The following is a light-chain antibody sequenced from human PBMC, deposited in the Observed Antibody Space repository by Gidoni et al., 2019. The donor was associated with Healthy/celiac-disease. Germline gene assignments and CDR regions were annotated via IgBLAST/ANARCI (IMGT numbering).Light chain of an antibody. Sequence: DIVLTQSPATLSLPPGERATLPCRASQSVSSYLAWYQQKPGQAPRLLIYDASNRATGIPARFSGSGSGTDFTLTISSLEPEDFAVYYCQQRSNWPLLTFGGGTKVEIK. CDR1: QSVSSY. V-gene: IGKV3-11*01. CDR2: DAS. CDR3: QQRSNWPLLT. J-gene: IGKJ4*01.